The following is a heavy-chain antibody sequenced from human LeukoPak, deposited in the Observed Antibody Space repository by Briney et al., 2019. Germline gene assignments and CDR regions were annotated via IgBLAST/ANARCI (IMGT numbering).Heavy chain of an antibody. V-gene: IGHV1-18*01. D-gene: IGHD2-2*01. Sequence: ASVKVFCKASGYTFISYGISWVRQAPGQGLEWMGWISAYNGNTNYAQTHQGRVTMTTDTSTSTAYMELRSLRSDDTAVYYCARGSLVGLFDPWGQGTLVTVSS. CDR3: ARGSLVGLFDP. J-gene: IGHJ5*02. CDR2: ISAYNGNT. CDR1: GYTFISYG.